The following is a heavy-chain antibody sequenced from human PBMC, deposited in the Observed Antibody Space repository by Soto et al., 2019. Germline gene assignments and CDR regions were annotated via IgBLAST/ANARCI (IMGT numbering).Heavy chain of an antibody. CDR1: GGSISSGGYS. J-gene: IGHJ3*02. CDR3: ARGAGYYNDAFDI. Sequence: SETLSLTCAVSGGSISSGGYSWSWIRQPPGKGLEWIGYIYHSGSTYYNPSLKSRVTISVDRSKNQFSLKLSSVTAADTAVYYCARGAGYYNDAFDIWGQGTMVTVSS. D-gene: IGHD3-22*01. CDR2: IYHSGST. V-gene: IGHV4-30-2*01.